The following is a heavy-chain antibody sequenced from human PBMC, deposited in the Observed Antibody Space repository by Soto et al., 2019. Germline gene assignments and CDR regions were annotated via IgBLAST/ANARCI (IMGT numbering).Heavy chain of an antibody. V-gene: IGHV1-24*01. J-gene: IGHJ5*02. Sequence: ASVKASCQVSGYTLTELSMHWVRQAPGKGLEWMGGFDPEDGETIYAQKLQGRVTMTEDTSPDTAYMELSSLRSEDTAVYYCATVQSLVVTANPASWFDTWGQGTLVTVSS. CDR3: ATVQSLVVTANPASWFDT. CDR1: GYTLTELS. CDR2: FDPEDGET. D-gene: IGHD2-21*02.